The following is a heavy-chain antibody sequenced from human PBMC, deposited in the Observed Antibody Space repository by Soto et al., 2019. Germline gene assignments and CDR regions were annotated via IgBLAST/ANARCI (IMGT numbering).Heavy chain of an antibody. CDR3: ARVRCSSTSCPMHYYYGMDV. CDR2: IYHSGST. Sequence: ASETLSLTCAVSGYSISSGYYWGWMRQPPGKGLEWIGIIYHSGSTYYNPSLKGRVTISVDTAKKQFSLKLSSVTAADTAVYYCARVRCSSTSCPMHYYYGMDVWGQGTTVTVSS. J-gene: IGHJ6*02. CDR1: GYSISSGYY. V-gene: IGHV4-38-2*01. D-gene: IGHD2-2*01.